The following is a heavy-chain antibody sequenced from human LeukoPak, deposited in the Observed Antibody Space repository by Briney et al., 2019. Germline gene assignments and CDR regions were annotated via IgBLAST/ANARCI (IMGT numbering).Heavy chain of an antibody. Sequence: GGSLRLSCAASGFTFSSYSMNWVRQAPGKGLEWVSSVSSSSSYIYHADSVKGRFTISRDNAKNSLYLQMNSLRAEDTAVYYCARVTRGYKWKTFDYWGQGTLVTVSS. CDR1: GFTFSSYS. V-gene: IGHV3-21*01. J-gene: IGHJ4*02. CDR3: ARVTRGYKWKTFDY. D-gene: IGHD1-1*01. CDR2: VSSSSSYI.